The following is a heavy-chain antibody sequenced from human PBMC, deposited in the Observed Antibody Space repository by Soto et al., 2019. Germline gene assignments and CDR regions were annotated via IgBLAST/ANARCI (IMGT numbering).Heavy chain of an antibody. V-gene: IGHV4-30-2*01. CDR2: IYHSGST. D-gene: IGHD2-15*01. Sequence: SETLSLTCAVSGGSISSGGYSWSWIRQPPGKGLECIGYIYHSGSTYYNPSLKSRVTISVDRSKNQFSLKLSSVTAADTAVYYCAAGGGLPPYYWGRGTLVTVSS. CDR3: AAGGGLPPYY. J-gene: IGHJ4*02. CDR1: GGSISSGGYS.